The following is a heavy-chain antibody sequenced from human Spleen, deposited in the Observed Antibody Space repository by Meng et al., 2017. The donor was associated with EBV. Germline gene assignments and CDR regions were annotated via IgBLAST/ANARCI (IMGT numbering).Heavy chain of an antibody. V-gene: IGHV1-8*01. D-gene: IGHD3-10*01. J-gene: IGHJ5*01. CDR3: VRGRLYDSGSYRDNWFDS. CDR2: INPQRGNP. Sequence: QVQMVACGAWGRKPGASVKVSCKASGYSFGTYDINWVRQARGQGVEWMGWINPQRGNPGYAQKFQGRVAMSTDSSISTAYMDLSSLRSDDTAVYYCVRGRLYDSGSYRDNWFDSWGQGTLVTVSS. CDR1: GYSFGTYD.